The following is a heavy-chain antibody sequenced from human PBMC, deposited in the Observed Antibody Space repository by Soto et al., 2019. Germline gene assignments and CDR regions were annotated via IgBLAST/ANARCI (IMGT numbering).Heavy chain of an antibody. CDR2: IFPGDSDS. Sequence: LKVSGVASGYSCTSYWIAWVRQMPGKGLEWMVIIFPGDSDSRYSPSFQGQVSIASDKSITTAYLQSNSLQSSDTAMYYCARASSAKQRTGFGHWAQGSIVTV. V-gene: IGHV5-51*01. CDR1: GYSCTSYW. CDR3: ARASSAKQRTGFGH. J-gene: IGHJ4*02. D-gene: IGHD3-3*01.